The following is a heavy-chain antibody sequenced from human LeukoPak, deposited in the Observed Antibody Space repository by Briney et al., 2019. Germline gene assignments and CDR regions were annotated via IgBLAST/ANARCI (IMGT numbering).Heavy chain of an antibody. J-gene: IGHJ3*02. CDR3: ARGPHYGDYPAFDI. V-gene: IGHV4-4*07. CDR2: IYTSGST. Sequence: PSETLSLTCTVSGGSISSYYWSWIRQPAGKGLEWIGRIYTSGSTNYNPSLNSRVTMSVDTSKNHFSLKLSSVTAADTAVYYCARGPHYGDYPAFDIWGRGTMVTVSS. CDR1: GGSISSYY. D-gene: IGHD4-17*01.